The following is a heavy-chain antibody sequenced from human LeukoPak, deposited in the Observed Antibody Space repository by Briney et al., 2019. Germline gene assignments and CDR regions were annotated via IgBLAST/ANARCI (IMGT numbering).Heavy chain of an antibody. CDR1: GGSISSYF. Sequence: SETLSLTCTVSGGSISSYFWSWIRQPPGKGLEWIGYMYYSGSSNYKPPLKSRVTISVDTSKNQFSLKLNSVTAADTAVYYCARGKEVITMLRGLKPGYYFDYWGQGTLVTVSS. J-gene: IGHJ4*02. V-gene: IGHV4-59*01. CDR3: ARGKEVITMLRGLKPGYYFDY. CDR2: MYYSGSS. D-gene: IGHD3-10*01.